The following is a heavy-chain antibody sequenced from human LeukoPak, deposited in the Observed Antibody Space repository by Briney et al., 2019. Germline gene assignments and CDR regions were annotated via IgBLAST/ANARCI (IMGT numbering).Heavy chain of an antibody. CDR2: LNQDGSER. Sequence: GGSLRLSCAASGFTFSSYWMSWVRQAPGKGLEWVANLNQDGSERYYVDSLKGRFTISRDNAKNSLYLQMNSLRAEDTAVYYCARFRSYNFDYWGQGTLVTVSS. CDR3: ARFRSYNFDY. J-gene: IGHJ4*02. V-gene: IGHV3-7*05. D-gene: IGHD1-26*01. CDR1: GFTFSSYW.